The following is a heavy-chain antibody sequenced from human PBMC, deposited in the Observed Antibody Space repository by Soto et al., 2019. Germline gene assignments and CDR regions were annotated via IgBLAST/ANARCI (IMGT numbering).Heavy chain of an antibody. CDR1: GFTFTNYG. CDR3: AREPSWELRAFDI. J-gene: IGHJ3*02. CDR2: IWFDGSNK. Sequence: QAQLVESGGGVVQPGRSLRLSCAASGFTFTNYGMHWVRQAPGKGLEWVALIWFDGSNKYYADSVKGRFTVSRDISKNTVFLQMNSLRAEDTAVYYCAREPSWELRAFDIWGQGTMVSVSS. V-gene: IGHV3-33*01. D-gene: IGHD1-26*01.